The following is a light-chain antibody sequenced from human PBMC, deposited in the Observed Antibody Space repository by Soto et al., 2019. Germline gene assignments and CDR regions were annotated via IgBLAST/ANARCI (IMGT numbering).Light chain of an antibody. Sequence: QAVVTQPASVSGSPGQSITISCTGTSSDVGGYTYVSWYQQHPGKAPKLMIYDVSNRPSGVSNRFSGSKSGNTASLTISGLQAEDEADYYCSSYTISTTLFGGGTKVTVL. CDR1: SSDVGGYTY. J-gene: IGLJ2*01. CDR2: DVS. CDR3: SSYTISTTL. V-gene: IGLV2-14*01.